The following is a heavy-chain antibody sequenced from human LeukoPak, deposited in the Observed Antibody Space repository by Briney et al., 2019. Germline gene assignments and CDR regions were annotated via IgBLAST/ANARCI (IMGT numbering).Heavy chain of an antibody. CDR3: TTDEAAGTDY. D-gene: IGHD6-13*01. V-gene: IGHV3-15*01. J-gene: IGHJ4*02. CDR2: IKGKTDGGTI. CDR1: GLTFRNAW. Sequence: GGSLRLSCAASGLTFRNAWMTWVRQAPGKGLEWVGRIKGKTDGGTIDYAAPVKGRFTISRDDSKNTLFLQMSRLRTEDTAVYYCTTDEAAGTDYWGQGTLVTVSS.